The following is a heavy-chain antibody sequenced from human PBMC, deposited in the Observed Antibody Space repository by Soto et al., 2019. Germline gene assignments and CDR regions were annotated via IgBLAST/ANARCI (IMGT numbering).Heavy chain of an antibody. J-gene: IGHJ4*02. CDR3: ARTGGQYYDSSGHFHY. CDR1: GFTFSSYG. CDR2: IWYDGSNK. D-gene: IGHD3-22*01. Sequence: QVQLVESGGGVVQPGRSLRLSCAASGFTFSSYGMHWVRQAPGKGLEWVAVIWYDGSNKYYADSVKGRFTISRDNSKNRRYLKMNSLRAEDTAVYYCARTGGQYYDSSGHFHYWGQGTLVTVSS. V-gene: IGHV3-33*01.